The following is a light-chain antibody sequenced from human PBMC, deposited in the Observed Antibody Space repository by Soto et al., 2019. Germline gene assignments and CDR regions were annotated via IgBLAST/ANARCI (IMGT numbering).Light chain of an antibody. Sequence: DIVMTQSPDSLAVSLGERATINCKSSQSVLYSSNNKNYLAWYQQKPGQPPKLLIYWASTRGSGVPDRFSGSGSGTDFTLTISSLQAEDVAVYYCQQYYSTLSYTFGQGTKLEIK. CDR1: QSVLYSSNNKNY. CDR2: WAS. J-gene: IGKJ2*01. CDR3: QQYYSTLSYT. V-gene: IGKV4-1*01.